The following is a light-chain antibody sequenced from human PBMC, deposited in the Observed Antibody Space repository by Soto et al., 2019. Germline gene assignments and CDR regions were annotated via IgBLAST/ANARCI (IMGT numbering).Light chain of an antibody. CDR2: DVS. CDR1: SSDVGGYIY. V-gene: IGLV2-14*01. Sequence: QSALTQPASVSGSPGQSITISCTGTSSDVGGYIYVSWYQQHPGKAPKLMIYDVSTRPSGVSHRFSGSKSGNTASLTISGLQAEDEADYYCSSYTSSSTLWIFGGGTKLTVL. J-gene: IGLJ3*02. CDR3: SSYTSSSTLWI.